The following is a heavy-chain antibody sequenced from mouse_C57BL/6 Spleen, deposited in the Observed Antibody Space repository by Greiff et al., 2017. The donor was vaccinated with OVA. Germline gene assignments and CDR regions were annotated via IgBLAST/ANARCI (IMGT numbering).Heavy chain of an antibody. V-gene: IGHV1-82*01. CDR3: ERMGNYEDYYAMDY. D-gene: IGHD2-1*01. Sequence: VQLQQSGPELVKPGASVQISCKASGYAFSSSWMNWVKQRPGKGLEWIGRIYPGDGDTNYNGKFKGKATLTADKSSSPAYMQRSSLTSEDSAVYVCERMGNYEDYYAMDYWGQGTSGTVSS. CDR2: IYPGDGDT. CDR1: GYAFSSSW. J-gene: IGHJ4*01.